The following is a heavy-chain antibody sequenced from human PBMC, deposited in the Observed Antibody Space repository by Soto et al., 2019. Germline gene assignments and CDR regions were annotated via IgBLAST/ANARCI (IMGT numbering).Heavy chain of an antibody. J-gene: IGHJ4*02. CDR3: GRLEGLATISYYFDY. CDR2: VYYSGST. V-gene: IGHV4-39*01. D-gene: IGHD3-9*01. Sequence: PSWTLCLTCTVSGGSVISSSYYWGWVRQPPGKGLEWIGSVYYSGSTYYNPSLESRVTISVDKSKNQFSLKLMSLSAADTAVYYCGRLEGLATISYYFDYWGQGALVTVSS. CDR1: GGSVISSSYY.